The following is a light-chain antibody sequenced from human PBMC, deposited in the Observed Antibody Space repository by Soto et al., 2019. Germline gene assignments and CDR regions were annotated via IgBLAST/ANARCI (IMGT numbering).Light chain of an antibody. Sequence: EIVLTQSPGTLSLSPGDRATLSCRASQSVSNSLLAWYQQRPGQAPRLLIYAESIRATGIPDRLSGSGSGTDLNLTISRLEPEDFAVYYCQKCGSSPLTCGGGTKVDIK. CDR3: QKCGSSPLT. J-gene: IGKJ4*01. V-gene: IGKV3-20*01. CDR2: AES. CDR1: QSVSNSL.